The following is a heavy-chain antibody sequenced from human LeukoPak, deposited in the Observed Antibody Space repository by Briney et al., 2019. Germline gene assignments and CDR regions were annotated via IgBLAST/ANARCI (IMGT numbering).Heavy chain of an antibody. V-gene: IGHV4-39*07. CDR3: AREDGPAGTGWYFDL. J-gene: IGHJ2*01. Sequence: SETLSLTCTVSGGSISSRSYYWGWIRQPPGKGLEWIASIYYSGSTYYNPSLKSRVTISVDTSKNQFSLKLSSVTAADTALYYCAREDGPAGTGWYFDLWGRGTLVTVSS. CDR1: GGSISSRSYY. CDR2: IYYSGST. D-gene: IGHD6-13*01.